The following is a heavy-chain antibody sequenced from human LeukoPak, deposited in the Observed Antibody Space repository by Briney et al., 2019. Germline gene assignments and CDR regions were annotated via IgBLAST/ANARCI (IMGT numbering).Heavy chain of an antibody. CDR1: GGSISSGGYY. D-gene: IGHD2-2*01. J-gene: IGHJ6*03. Sequence: PSETLSLTCTVSGGSISSGGYYWSWIRQHPGKGLEWIGYIYYSGSTFYNPSLKSRVTMSVDTSKNQFSLKLSSVTAADTAVYYCARVLEYQLLGDYYYYMDVWGKGTTVTVSS. CDR3: ARVLEYQLLGDYYYYMDV. CDR2: IYYSGST. V-gene: IGHV4-31*03.